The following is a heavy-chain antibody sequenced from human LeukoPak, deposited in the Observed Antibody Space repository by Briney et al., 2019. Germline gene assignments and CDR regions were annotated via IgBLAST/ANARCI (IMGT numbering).Heavy chain of an antibody. V-gene: IGHV3-23*01. D-gene: IGHD3-3*01. CDR1: GFNFDNFD. CDR2: ISGTSGGT. Sequence: GGSLRLSCAASGFNFDNFDMSWGRQTAGKGLEWVSSISGTSGGTYYADSVKGRFTISRDNSKNTLYLQMNSLGAEDTALYHCAKGFAFDSWGQGTPVTVSS. J-gene: IGHJ4*02. CDR3: AKGFAFDS.